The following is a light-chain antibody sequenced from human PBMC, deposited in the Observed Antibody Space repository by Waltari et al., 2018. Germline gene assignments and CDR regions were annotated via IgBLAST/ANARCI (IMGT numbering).Light chain of an antibody. J-gene: IGLJ2*01. CDR1: GSNIRAGYD. CDR2: GVN. CDR3: QSFDTSLSVV. V-gene: IGLV1-40*01. Sequence: SVLTPPPSVSGAPGQRVTISCPGSGSNIRAGYDTPWDPQPPGKAPRLLIYGVNTRPLGVPDRFCGSQSGTSASRAITGLQPEDEGDYYCQSFDTSLSVVFGGGTKLTVL.